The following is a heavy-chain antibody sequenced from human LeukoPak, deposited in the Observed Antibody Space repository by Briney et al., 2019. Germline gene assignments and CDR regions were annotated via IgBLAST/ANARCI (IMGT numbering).Heavy chain of an antibody. CDR2: IVPIFGIV. D-gene: IGHD5-18*01. CDR3: ARDLRDTDMASYALDV. V-gene: IGHV1-69*13. CDR1: GGTFSSNA. J-gene: IGHJ6*02. Sequence: ASVKVSCEASGGTFSSNAISWVRQAPGHGLEWMGGIVPIFGIVNYAQKFQGRVMVSADESTTTAYMELGSLRSEDTAVYYCARDLRDTDMASYALDVWGQGTTVTVSS.